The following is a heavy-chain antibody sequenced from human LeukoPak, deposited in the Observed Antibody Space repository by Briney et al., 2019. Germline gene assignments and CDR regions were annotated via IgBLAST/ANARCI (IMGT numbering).Heavy chain of an antibody. V-gene: IGHV4-39*07. CDR1: GGSISSSHYY. CDR2: IYYSGST. CDR3: AILPARDTYYYDTIGYYRPGVT. D-gene: IGHD3-22*01. Sequence: PSETLSLTCNIFGGSISSSHYYWGWIRQPPGKGLEWIGSIYYSGSTYYNPSLRTRVTFSVDTSKNQFSLKLSSVTAADTAVYYCAILPARDTYYYDTIGYYRPGVTWGQGTLVTVSS. J-gene: IGHJ4*02.